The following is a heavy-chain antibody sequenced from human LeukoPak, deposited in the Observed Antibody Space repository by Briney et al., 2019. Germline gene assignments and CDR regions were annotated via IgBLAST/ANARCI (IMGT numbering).Heavy chain of an antibody. D-gene: IGHD6-19*01. V-gene: IGHV3-23*01. J-gene: IGHJ4*02. CDR2: ISGSGGST. Sequence: PGGSLRLSCAASGFTFSSYAMSWVRQAPGKGLEWVSAISGSGGSTYYADSVKGRFTISRDNSKNTLYLQMSSLRAEDTAVYYCAKDQEPGFTSGWYFWGQGTQVTVSS. CDR1: GFTFSSYA. CDR3: AKDQEPGFTSGWYF.